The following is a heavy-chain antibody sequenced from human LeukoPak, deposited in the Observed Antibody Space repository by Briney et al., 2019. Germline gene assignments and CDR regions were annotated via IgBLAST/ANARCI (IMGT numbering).Heavy chain of an antibody. Sequence: PGGSLRLSCAASGFTFSSYAMSWVRQAPGKGLEWVSAISGSGGSTYYADSVKGRFTISRDNSKNTLYLQMNSLRAEDTAVYYCXXXXXXXXXXXAASPSDSSGHRALVTVSS. CDR2: ISGSGGST. J-gene: IGHJ5*01. D-gene: IGHD5-18*01. CDR1: GFTFSSYA. V-gene: IGHV3-23*01. CDR3: XXXXXXXXXXXAASPSDS.